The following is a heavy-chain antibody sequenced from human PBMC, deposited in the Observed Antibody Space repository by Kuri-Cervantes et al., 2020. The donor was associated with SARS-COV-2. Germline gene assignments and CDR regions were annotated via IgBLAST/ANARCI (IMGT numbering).Heavy chain of an antibody. D-gene: IGHD1-1*01. CDR1: GYTFTSFA. V-gene: IGHV7-4-1*02. Sequence: ASVKVSCKASGYTFTSFAITWVRRAPGQGLEWMGWINTNTGNPTYAQGFTGRFVFSLDTSVSTAYLQISSLKVEDTAVYYCARGVGISDYWGQGTLVTVSS. CDR3: ARGVGISDY. J-gene: IGHJ4*02. CDR2: INTNTGNP.